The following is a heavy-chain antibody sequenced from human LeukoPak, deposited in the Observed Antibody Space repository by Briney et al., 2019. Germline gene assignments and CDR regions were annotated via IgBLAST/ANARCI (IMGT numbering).Heavy chain of an antibody. CDR2: IYYSGST. Sequence: SETLSLTCTASGGSISSSSYYWGWIRQPPGTGLGWIGSIYYSGSTYYNPSLKSRVTISVDTSKNQFSLKLSSVIAADTAVYYCARLHSYDYYYYYMDVWGKGTTVTVSS. V-gene: IGHV4-39*01. D-gene: IGHD2-8*01. J-gene: IGHJ6*03. CDR1: GGSISSSSYY. CDR3: ARLHSYDYYYYYMDV.